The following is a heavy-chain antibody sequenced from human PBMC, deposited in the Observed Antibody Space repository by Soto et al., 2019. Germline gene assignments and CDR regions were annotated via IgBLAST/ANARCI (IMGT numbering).Heavy chain of an antibody. V-gene: IGHV1-69*06. CDR1: GGTFSSYA. CDR3: ARDRLPNYYDSSGHGFDY. Sequence: SVKVWCRASGGTFSSYAISWVRQAPVQGLEWMGGIIPIFGTANYAQKFQGRVTITADKSTSTAYMELSRLRSEDTAVYYCARDRLPNYYDSSGHGFDYWGQGTLVTVYS. D-gene: IGHD3-22*01. CDR2: IIPIFGTA. J-gene: IGHJ4*02.